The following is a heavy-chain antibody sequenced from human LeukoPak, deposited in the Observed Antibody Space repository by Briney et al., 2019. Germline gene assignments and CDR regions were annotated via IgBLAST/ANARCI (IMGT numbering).Heavy chain of an antibody. V-gene: IGHV4-34*01. Sequence: SETLSLTCGVSDGSFSGYSWSWIRQAPGEGLEWIGEVSHSGSTNYNPSLNSRVTISLDTSKNQFSLKVNSVTAADTAVYYCVRGPGSDYYYWFDPWGQGTLVTVSS. J-gene: IGHJ5*02. CDR2: VSHSGST. CDR3: VRGPGSDYYYWFDP. CDR1: DGSFSGYS. D-gene: IGHD4-17*01.